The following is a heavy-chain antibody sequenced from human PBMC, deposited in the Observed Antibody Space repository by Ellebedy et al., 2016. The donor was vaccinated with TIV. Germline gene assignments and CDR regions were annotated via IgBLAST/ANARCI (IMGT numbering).Heavy chain of an antibody. CDR2: TSSSGSYI. V-gene: IGHV3-21*01. CDR3: ARVEPFYCSSTSCKNLGSDY. D-gene: IGHD2-2*01. J-gene: IGHJ4*02. CDR1: GFTFNSYT. Sequence: GGSLRLXXAASGFTFNSYTMNWVRQAPGKGLEWVSSTSSSGSYIYYADSVRGRFTISRDNAKNSLYLQMNSLRAEDTAVYYCARVEPFYCSSTSCKNLGSDYWGQGTLVTVSS.